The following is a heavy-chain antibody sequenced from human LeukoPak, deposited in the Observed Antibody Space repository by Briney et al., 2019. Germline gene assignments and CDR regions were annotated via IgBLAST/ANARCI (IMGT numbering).Heavy chain of an antibody. CDR2: INDSGST. CDR1: GGSFGGYY. D-gene: IGHD5-24*01. CDR3: ASWPLRRDGYNYFDY. Sequence: MSSETLSLTCAVYGGSFGGYYWSWIRQPPGKGLEWIGEINDSGSTNYIPSLKSRVTISVDRSKNQFSLKLSSVTAADTAVYYCASWPLRRDGYNYFDYWGQGTLVTVSS. J-gene: IGHJ4*02. V-gene: IGHV4-34*01.